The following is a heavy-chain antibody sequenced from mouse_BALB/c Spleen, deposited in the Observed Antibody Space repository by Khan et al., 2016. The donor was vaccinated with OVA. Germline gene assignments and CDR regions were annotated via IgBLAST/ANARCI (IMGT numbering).Heavy chain of an antibody. CDR1: GYRFTDFT. CDR3: AGGGGGDRFVY. Sequence: VQLQESGAELVRPGVSVKISCKSSGYRFTDFTIHWVKQSHAKSLEWIGVISTYYGDADYNQKFKGKATMTVDKSSSTAYMELARLTSEDSAIYYFAGGGGGDRFVYWGQGTLVTVSA. CDR2: ISTYYGDA. V-gene: IGHV1S137*01. J-gene: IGHJ3*01.